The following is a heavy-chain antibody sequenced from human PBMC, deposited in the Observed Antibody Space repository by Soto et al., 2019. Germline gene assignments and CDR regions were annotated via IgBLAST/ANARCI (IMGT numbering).Heavy chain of an antibody. CDR3: ARDSHGYCTNGVCFRYYYGMDV. CDR2: ISYDGSNK. V-gene: IGHV3-30-3*01. CDR1: GFTFSSYA. D-gene: IGHD2-8*01. Sequence: SGGSLRLSCAASGFTFSSYAMHWVRQAPGKGLEWVAVISYDGSNKYYADSVKGRFTISRDNSKNTLYLQMNSLRAEDTAVYYCARDSHGYCTNGVCFRYYYGMDVWGQGTTVTVSS. J-gene: IGHJ6*02.